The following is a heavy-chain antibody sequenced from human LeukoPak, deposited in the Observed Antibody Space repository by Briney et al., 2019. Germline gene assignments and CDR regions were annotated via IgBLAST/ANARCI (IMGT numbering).Heavy chain of an antibody. CDR1: GFTSSIYG. CDR2: ITNGGDNT. J-gene: IGHJ4*02. V-gene: IGHV3-23*01. D-gene: IGHD3-10*01. CDR3: AKRDTSGLYYFDY. Sequence: GGSLRLSCAAFGFTSSIYGMSWVRQAPGKGLEWVSSITNGGDNTYYADFVQGRFTIYRDNSKNSLHLQMSSLRAEDTAIYFCAKRDTSGLYYFDYWGQGTLVTVSS.